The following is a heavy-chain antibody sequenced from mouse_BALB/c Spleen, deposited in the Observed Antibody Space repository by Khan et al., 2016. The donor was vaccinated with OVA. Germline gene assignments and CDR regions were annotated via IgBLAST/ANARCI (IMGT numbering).Heavy chain of an antibody. J-gene: IGHJ2*01. CDR2: ISGDSNTI. V-gene: IGHV5-17*02. Sequence: EVELVESGGGLVQPGGSRKLSCAASGFTFSSYGLHLVRQAPERGLEWVAYISGDSNTIYSADTVKGRFPISRDNPRNTLFLQMTSLMSEDTAMYYGATSYFYGYYIDYWGPGTTLTVSS. D-gene: IGHD1-1*01. CDR1: GFTFSSYG. CDR3: ATSYFYGYYIDY.